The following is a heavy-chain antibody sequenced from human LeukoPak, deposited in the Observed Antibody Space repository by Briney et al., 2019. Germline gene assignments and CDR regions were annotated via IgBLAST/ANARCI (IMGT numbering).Heavy chain of an antibody. CDR2: IQISGST. J-gene: IGHJ4*02. V-gene: IGHV4-4*07. CDR3: ASGGVAGRWPLDY. CDR1: GGSISSYY. D-gene: IGHD6-19*01. Sequence: SETLSLTCTVSGGSISSYYCSWIRQPAGKGLEWIGRIQISGSTNYNPSLKSRVTMSVDTSKNQFSLKLSSVTAADTAVYYCASGGVAGRWPLDYWGQGTLVTISS.